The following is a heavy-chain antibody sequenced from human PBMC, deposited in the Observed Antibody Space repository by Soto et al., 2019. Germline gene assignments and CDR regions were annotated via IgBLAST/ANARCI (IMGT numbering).Heavy chain of an antibody. D-gene: IGHD3-10*01. CDR1: GGTFSSYA. J-gene: IGHJ3*02. Sequence: GASVKVSCKXSGGTFSSYAISWVQQAPGQGLEWMGGIIPIFGTANYAQKFQGRVTITADESTSTAYMELSSLRSEDTAVYYCVYGSGSYYNSLQAFDIWGQGTMVTVSS. CDR2: IIPIFGTA. CDR3: VYGSGSYYNSLQAFDI. V-gene: IGHV1-69*13.